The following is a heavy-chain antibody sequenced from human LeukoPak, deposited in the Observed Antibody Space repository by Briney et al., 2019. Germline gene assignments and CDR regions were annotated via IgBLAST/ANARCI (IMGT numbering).Heavy chain of an antibody. CDR1: GYTFTSYF. D-gene: IGHD1-7*01. J-gene: IGHJ6*02. CDR2: INPSGGST. CDR3: ARVELNYGMDV. Sequence: ASVKVSCKASGYTFTSYFMHWVRQAPGQGLEWMGIINPSGGSTSYAQKFQGRVTMTRAASTSTVYMELSSLRSEDTAVYYCARVELNYGMDVWGQGTTVTVSS. V-gene: IGHV1-46*01.